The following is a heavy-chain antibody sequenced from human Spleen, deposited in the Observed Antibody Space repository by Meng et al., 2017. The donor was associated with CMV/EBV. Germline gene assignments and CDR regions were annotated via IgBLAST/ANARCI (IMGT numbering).Heavy chain of an antibody. CDR3: ARILYGGNPPFDY. Sequence: ASVKVSCKATGYTFTSYYMQWVRQAPGQGLEWMGIINPSGGSTTYARKFQGRVTMTRDTSTSTVCMELSSLRSEDTAVYFCARILYGGNPPFDYWGQGTLVTVSS. V-gene: IGHV1-46*01. J-gene: IGHJ4*02. CDR2: INPSGGST. CDR1: GYTFTSYY. D-gene: IGHD4-23*01.